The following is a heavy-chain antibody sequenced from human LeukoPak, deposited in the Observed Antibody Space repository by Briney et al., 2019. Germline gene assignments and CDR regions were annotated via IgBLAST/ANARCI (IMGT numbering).Heavy chain of an antibody. Sequence: SETLSLTCAVSGESFSGYFWNWIRQPPGKGLEWIGEINQSGFTKYNPSLTSRVTISIDTSKNHFSLKLTSVTAADTAVYYCVTQSSSDYFYYTDVWGKGTTVTVSS. CDR2: INQSGFT. D-gene: IGHD3-16*02. CDR1: GESFSGYF. CDR3: VTQSSSDYFYYTDV. V-gene: IGHV4-34*01. J-gene: IGHJ6*03.